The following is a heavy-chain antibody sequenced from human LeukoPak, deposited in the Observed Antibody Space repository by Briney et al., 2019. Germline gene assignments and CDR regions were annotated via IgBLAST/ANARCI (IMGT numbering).Heavy chain of an antibody. D-gene: IGHD2-2*01. V-gene: IGHV3-23*01. CDR1: GFTFSSYA. CDR3: AKVGCSSTSCYADYYYGMDV. CDR2: ISGSGGST. J-gene: IGHJ6*02. Sequence: PGGSLRLSCAASGFTFSSYAMSWVRQAPGKGLEWVSAISGSGGSTYYADSVKGRFTVSRDNSKNTLYLQMNSLRAEDTAVYYCAKVGCSSTSCYADYYYGMDVWGQGTTVTVSS.